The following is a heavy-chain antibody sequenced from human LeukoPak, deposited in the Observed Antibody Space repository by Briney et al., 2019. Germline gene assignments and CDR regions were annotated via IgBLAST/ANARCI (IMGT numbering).Heavy chain of an antibody. Sequence: ASVKVSCKASGNMFTFTSYDINWVRQATGQGLEWMGWMNPNSGNTGYAQKFQGRVTITRNTSISTAYMELSSLRSEDTAVYYCARGKVVPAAMRDYYYYMDVWGKGTTVTVSS. J-gene: IGHJ6*03. V-gene: IGHV1-8*03. CDR1: GNMFTFTSYD. D-gene: IGHD2-2*01. CDR2: MNPNSGNT. CDR3: ARGKVVPAAMRDYYYYMDV.